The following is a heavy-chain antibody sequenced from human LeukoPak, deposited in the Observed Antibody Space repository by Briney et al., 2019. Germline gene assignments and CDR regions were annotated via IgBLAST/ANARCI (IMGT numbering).Heavy chain of an antibody. CDR1: GFTVSSNY. V-gene: IGHV3-64*01. CDR3: ARDRGSSGYYYIDS. Sequence: GGSLRLSCAASGFTVSSNYMSWVRQAPGKGLECVSGISSNGDRSYYANSVKGRFIISRDNSKNTLYLQMGSLRAEDMAVYYCARDRGSSGYYYIDSWGQGTLVTVSS. CDR2: ISSNGDRS. D-gene: IGHD3-22*01. J-gene: IGHJ4*02.